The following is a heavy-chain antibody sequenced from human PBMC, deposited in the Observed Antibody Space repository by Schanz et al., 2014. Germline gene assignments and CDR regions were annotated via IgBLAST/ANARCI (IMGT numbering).Heavy chain of an antibody. CDR1: GFTFSSYS. Sequence: EAQLVESGGGLVQPGGSLRLSCTASGFTFSSYSMNWVRQAPGKGLEWISYITYNGCTIYYADSVKGRFTISRDNAKNSLYLEMNSLRAEDTALYYCARDRRNADLDYWGQGTLVTVSS. V-gene: IGHV3-48*01. D-gene: IGHD1-1*01. CDR3: ARDRRNADLDY. J-gene: IGHJ4*02. CDR2: ITYNGCTI.